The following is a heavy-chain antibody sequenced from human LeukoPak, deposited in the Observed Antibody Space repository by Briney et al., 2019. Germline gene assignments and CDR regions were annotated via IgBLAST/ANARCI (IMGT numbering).Heavy chain of an antibody. J-gene: IGHJ4*02. V-gene: IGHV3-30*18. CDR2: ISYVGSNK. D-gene: IGHD6-19*01. CDR1: GFTFSSYG. CDR3: AKDNHSSGWYVGLFDY. Sequence: GGSLRLSCAASGFTFSSYGMHWVRQAPGKGLEWVAVISYVGSNKYYADSVKGRFTISRDNSKNTLYLQMNSLRAEDTAVYYCAKDNHSSGWYVGLFDYWGQGTLVTVSS.